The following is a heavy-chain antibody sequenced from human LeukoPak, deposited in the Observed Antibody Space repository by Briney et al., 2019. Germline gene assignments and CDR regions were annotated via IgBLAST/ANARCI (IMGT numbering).Heavy chain of an antibody. CDR1: GYTFADYW. CDR3: ARSTTGASGSPFDY. D-gene: IGHD1-26*01. J-gene: IGHJ4*02. Sequence: GESLKISCKGSGYTFADYWIAWVRQMPGKGLEWMGIIYAGDSDTTYSPSFRGQVTISPDRSISTAYLQWRSLETSDTAIYYCARSTTGASGSPFDYWGQGSLVTVSS. V-gene: IGHV5-51*01. CDR2: IYAGDSDT.